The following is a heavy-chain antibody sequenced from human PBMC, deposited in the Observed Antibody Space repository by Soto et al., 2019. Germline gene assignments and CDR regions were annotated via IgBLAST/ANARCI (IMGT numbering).Heavy chain of an antibody. CDR1: GFTCNHYA. CDR2: IIANGGT. Sequence: GGSLRLSCAASGFTCNHYAMSWVRQAPGKGLEWVSIIIANGGTFYADSVKGRFTISRDNSKNTEYLQMSSLRVEDTAIYYCAKDYTVAADPSSVILFDYWGQGALVTVSS. D-gene: IGHD2-15*01. V-gene: IGHV3-23*01. CDR3: AKDYTVAADPSSVILFDY. J-gene: IGHJ4*02.